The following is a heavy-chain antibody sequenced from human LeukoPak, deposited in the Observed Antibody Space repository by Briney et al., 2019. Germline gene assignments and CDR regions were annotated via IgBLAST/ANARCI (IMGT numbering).Heavy chain of an antibody. CDR1: GFTFSSPA. D-gene: IGHD2/OR15-2a*01. Sequence: PGGSLRLSCAASGFTFSSPAMSWVRQAPGKGLEWVSAISNNGGYTYYADSVQGRFTISRDNSKSTLCLQMNGLRAEDTAIYYCARSAVLRRNYGMDVWGQGTTVTVSS. J-gene: IGHJ6*02. V-gene: IGHV3-23*01. CDR2: ISNNGGYT. CDR3: ARSAVLRRNYGMDV.